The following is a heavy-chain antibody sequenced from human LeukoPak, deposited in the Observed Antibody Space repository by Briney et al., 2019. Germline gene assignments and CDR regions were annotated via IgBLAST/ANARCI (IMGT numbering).Heavy chain of an antibody. V-gene: IGHV3-7*01. CDR2: IKQDGSEK. Sequence: HAGGSLRLSCAASGFTFSSYWMSWVRQAPGKGLEWVANIKQDGSEKYYVDSVKGRFTISRDNAKNSLYLQMNSLRAEDTAVYYCARDPDDYGDPGGDYWGQGTLVTVSS. CDR1: GFTFSSYW. CDR3: ARDPDDYGDPGGDY. D-gene: IGHD4-17*01. J-gene: IGHJ4*02.